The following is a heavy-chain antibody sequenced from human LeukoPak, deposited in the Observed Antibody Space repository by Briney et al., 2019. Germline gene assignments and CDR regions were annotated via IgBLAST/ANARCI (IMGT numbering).Heavy chain of an antibody. D-gene: IGHD6-13*01. J-gene: IGHJ4*02. Sequence: PGGSLRLSCAASGFTFSSYGMHWVRQAPGKGLEWVAFIRYDGSNKYYADSVKGRFTISRDNSKNTLYLQMNSLRAEDTALYYRAEGWYSSSWYGISRFDYWGQGTLVTVSS. CDR3: AEGWYSSSWYGISRFDY. CDR1: GFTFSSYG. V-gene: IGHV3-30*02. CDR2: IRYDGSNK.